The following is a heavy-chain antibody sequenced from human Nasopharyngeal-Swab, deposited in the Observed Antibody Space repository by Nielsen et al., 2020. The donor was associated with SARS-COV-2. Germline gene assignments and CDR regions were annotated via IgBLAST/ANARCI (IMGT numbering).Heavy chain of an antibody. CDR3: ARDGLDYDFWSAYFIDV. J-gene: IGHJ6*02. Sequence: GGSLRLSCAASGFTFNNYNFNWVRQAPGKGLEWVSFISSSSSYIYYADSVKGRFTISRDNAKNSLYLQMNSLRAEDTAVYYCARDGLDYDFWSAYFIDVWGQGTTVTVSS. D-gene: IGHD3-3*01. CDR1: GFTFNNYN. V-gene: IGHV3-21*01. CDR2: ISSSSSYI.